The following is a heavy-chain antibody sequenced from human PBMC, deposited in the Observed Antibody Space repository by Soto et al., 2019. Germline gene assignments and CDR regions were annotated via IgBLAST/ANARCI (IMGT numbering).Heavy chain of an antibody. J-gene: IGHJ5*02. Sequence: QVQLVQSGPEVKKPGASVKISCRASGYRFTKYYIHWVRQAPGQGLGWMGVIDPRGGDTTYAQKFQDRVTMTRDLALSTAFLDLASLRSEDTAMYFCASHCSTRCSDWIDPWGQGTLVIVSS. D-gene: IGHD2-15*01. CDR3: ASHCSTRCSDWIDP. CDR2: IDPRGGDT. CDR1: GYRFTKYY. V-gene: IGHV1-46*03.